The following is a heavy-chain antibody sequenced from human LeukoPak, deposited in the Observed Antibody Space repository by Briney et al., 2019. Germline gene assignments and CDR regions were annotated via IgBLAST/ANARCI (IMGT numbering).Heavy chain of an antibody. J-gene: IGHJ4*02. Sequence: GGSLKLSCAASGFTSSSYAMNWVRQAPGQGLEWVAVIKYDGSNTYYAEYVKGRVTISRDNSTNTLYLQRNSLRAEDTAVYYCAGAGVGSSWFDYGGQGTLHTVSS. D-gene: IGHD6-13*01. CDR3: AGAGVGSSWFDY. CDR1: GFTSSSYA. V-gene: IGHV3-30*04. CDR2: IKYDGSNT.